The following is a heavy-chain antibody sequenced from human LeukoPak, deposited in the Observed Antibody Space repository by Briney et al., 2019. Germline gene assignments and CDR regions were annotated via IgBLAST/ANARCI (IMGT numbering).Heavy chain of an antibody. CDR3: ARGHDYGDYYYYYGMDV. J-gene: IGHJ6*02. V-gene: IGHV3-21*01. D-gene: IGHD4-17*01. Sequence: GGSLRLSCAASGFTFSSYSMNWVRQAPGKGLEWVSSISSSSSYIYYAASVKGRFTISRDHAKNSLYLQMNSLRAEDTAVYYCARGHDYGDYYYYYGMDVWGQGTTVTVSS. CDR1: GFTFSSYS. CDR2: ISSSSSYI.